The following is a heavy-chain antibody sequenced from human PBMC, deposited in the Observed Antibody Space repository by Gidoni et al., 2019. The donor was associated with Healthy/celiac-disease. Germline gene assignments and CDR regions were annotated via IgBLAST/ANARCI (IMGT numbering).Heavy chain of an antibody. Sequence: QVQLQRWGAGLLKPSETLSLTCAVYGGSFSGYYWSWIRQPPGKGLEWIGEINHSGSTNYNPSLKSRVTISVDTSKNQFSLKLSSVTAADTAVYYCERGTDYGVDYWGQGTLVTVSS. CDR3: ERGTDYGVDY. CDR1: GGSFSGYY. V-gene: IGHV4-34*01. J-gene: IGHJ4*02. CDR2: INHSGST. D-gene: IGHD4-17*01.